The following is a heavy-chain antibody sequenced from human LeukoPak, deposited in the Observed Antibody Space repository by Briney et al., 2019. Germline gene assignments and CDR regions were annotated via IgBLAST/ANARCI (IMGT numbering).Heavy chain of an antibody. D-gene: IGHD5-12*01. Sequence: GSLRLSFASSVFTFTSYWTSWVRQAPGKGGEWVAHIKQDGSDRYYVDSVKGRFTISRDNGKNSLYLQMNSLRIDDTAVYFCARDVASWGGYTFAYWGQGTLVTVSS. V-gene: IGHV3-7*01. J-gene: IGHJ4*02. CDR2: IKQDGSDR. CDR1: VFTFTSYW. CDR3: ARDVASWGGYTFAY.